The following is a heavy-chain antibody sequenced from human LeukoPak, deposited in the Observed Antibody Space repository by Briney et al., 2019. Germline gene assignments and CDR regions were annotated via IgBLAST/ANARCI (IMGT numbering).Heavy chain of an antibody. Sequence: SQTLSLTCAISGDSVSSNSATWNWIRQSPSRGLEWLGRTYYRSKWYNDYAVSMKSRITINPDTSKNQFSLQLNSVTPEDTAVYYCARVRASYYDSSDHPKAFDIWGQGTMVTVSS. CDR2: TYYRSKWYN. V-gene: IGHV6-1*01. CDR3: ARVRASYYDSSDHPKAFDI. D-gene: IGHD3-22*01. J-gene: IGHJ3*02. CDR1: GDSVSSNSAT.